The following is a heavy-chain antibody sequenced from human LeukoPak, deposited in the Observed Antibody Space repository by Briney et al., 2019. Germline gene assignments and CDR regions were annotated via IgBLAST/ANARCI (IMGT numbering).Heavy chain of an antibody. CDR2: INHSGST. J-gene: IGHJ5*02. Sequence: QPSETLSLTCAVYGGSFSGFYWSWVRQPPGKGLEWIGEINHSGSTHYNPSFKSRVTILVDTSRNQFSLKLTSVTAADTAVYYCARGPDSGSHFAWFDPWGQGTLVTVSS. V-gene: IGHV4-34*01. D-gene: IGHD3-10*01. CDR1: GGSFSGFY. CDR3: ARGPDSGSHFAWFDP.